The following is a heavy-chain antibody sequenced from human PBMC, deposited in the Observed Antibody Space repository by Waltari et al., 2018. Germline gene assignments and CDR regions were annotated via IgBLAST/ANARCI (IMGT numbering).Heavy chain of an antibody. Sequence: QVQLQESGPGLVKPSGTLSLTCAVSGGSISSSNWWSWVRQPPGKGLEWIGEIYHSGSTYYNPPLKSRVTISVDTSKNQFSLKLSSVTAADTAVYYCASLRIAARRRYYYGMDVWGQGTTVTVSS. J-gene: IGHJ6*02. CDR1: GGSISSSNW. V-gene: IGHV4-4*02. CDR3: ASLRIAARRRYYYGMDV. CDR2: IYHSGST. D-gene: IGHD6-6*01.